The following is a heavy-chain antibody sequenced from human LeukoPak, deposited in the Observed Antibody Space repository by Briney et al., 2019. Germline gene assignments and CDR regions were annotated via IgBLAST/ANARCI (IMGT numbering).Heavy chain of an antibody. V-gene: IGHV3-7*01. D-gene: IGHD6-6*01. CDR1: GFTLNNYW. CDR3: ARGDSSSKIDY. Sequence: GGSLRLSCAASGFTLNNYWMNWVRQAPGKGLEWVANIWEDGSQKYYVDSVKGRFTISRDNAKNSLYLQMNSLRAEDTAVYYCARGDSSSKIDYWGLGTLVTVSS. CDR2: IWEDGSQK. J-gene: IGHJ4*02.